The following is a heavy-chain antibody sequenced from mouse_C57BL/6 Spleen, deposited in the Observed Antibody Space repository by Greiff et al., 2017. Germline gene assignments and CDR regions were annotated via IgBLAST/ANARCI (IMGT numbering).Heavy chain of an antibody. V-gene: IGHV1-64*01. CDR1: GYTFTSYW. Sequence: VQLQQPGAELVKPGASVKLSCKASGYTFTSYWMHWVKQRPGQGLEWIGMIHPNSGSTNYNEKFKSKATLTVDKSSSTAYMQLSSLTSEDSAVYYGARETYYGSSYGYFDVWGTGTTVTVSS. CDR2: IHPNSGST. D-gene: IGHD1-1*01. CDR3: ARETYYGSSYGYFDV. J-gene: IGHJ1*03.